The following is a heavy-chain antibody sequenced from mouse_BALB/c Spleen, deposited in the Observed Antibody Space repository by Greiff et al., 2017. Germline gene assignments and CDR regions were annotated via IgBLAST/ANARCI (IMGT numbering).Heavy chain of an antibody. CDR1: GYTFTSYW. CDR2: IYPSDSYT. CDR3: TRRANYYGSPYYYAMDY. J-gene: IGHJ4*01. V-gene: IGHV1-69*02. D-gene: IGHD1-1*01. Sequence: VQLQQPGAELVRPGASVKLSCKASGYTFTSYWINWVKQRPGQGLEWIGNIYPSDSYTNYNQKFKDKATLTVDKSSSTAYMQLSSPTSEDSAVYYCTRRANYYGSPYYYAMDYWGQGTSVTVSS.